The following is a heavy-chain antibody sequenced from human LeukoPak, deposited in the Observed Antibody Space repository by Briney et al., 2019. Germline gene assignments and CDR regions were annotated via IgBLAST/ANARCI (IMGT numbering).Heavy chain of an antibody. D-gene: IGHD2-21*02. CDR2: IYYSGST. Sequence: PSETLSLTCTVSGGSISSYYWSWIRQPPGKGLEWIGYIYYSGSTNYNPSLKSRVTISVDTSKNQFSLKLSSVTAADTAVYYCARSIVVVTAVLDAFDIWGQGTLVTVSS. V-gene: IGHV4-59*08. J-gene: IGHJ3*02. CDR1: GGSISSYY. CDR3: ARSIVVVTAVLDAFDI.